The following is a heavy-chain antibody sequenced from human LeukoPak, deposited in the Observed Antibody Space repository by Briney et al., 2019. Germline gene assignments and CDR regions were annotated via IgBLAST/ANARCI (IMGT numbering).Heavy chain of an antibody. J-gene: IGHJ4*02. CDR2: IIPILGIA. CDR3: AINYYGSGSYYNGEPYFDY. V-gene: IGHV1-69*04. D-gene: IGHD3-10*01. CDR1: GGTFSSYA. Sequence: GASVKVSCKASGGTFSSYAISWVRQAPGQGLEWMGRIIPILGIANYAQKFQGRVTITADKSTSTAYMELSSLRSEDTAVYYCAINYYGSGSYYNGEPYFDYWGQGTLVTVSS.